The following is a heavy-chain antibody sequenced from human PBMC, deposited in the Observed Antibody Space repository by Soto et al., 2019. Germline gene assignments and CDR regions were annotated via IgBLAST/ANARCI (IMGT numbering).Heavy chain of an antibody. J-gene: IGHJ4*02. CDR3: ARASIAVAGLDY. CDR2: IYYSGST. V-gene: IGHV4-59*01. D-gene: IGHD6-19*01. CDR1: GGSISSYY. Sequence: QVQLQESGPGLVKPSETLSLTCTVSGGSISSYYWSWIRQPPGKGLEWIGYIYYSGSTNYNPSLKSRVTISVDTSKNQFSLKLSSVPAADTAVYYCARASIAVAGLDYWGQGTLVTVSS.